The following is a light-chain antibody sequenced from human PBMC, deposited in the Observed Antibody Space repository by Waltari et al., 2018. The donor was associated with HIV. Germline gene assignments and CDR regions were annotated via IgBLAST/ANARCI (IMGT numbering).Light chain of an antibody. V-gene: IGLV2-11*01. CDR1: RRDVGGYNY. CDR3: CSYAGSSNPYV. J-gene: IGLJ1*01. CDR2: DVN. Sequence: QSALTQPRSVSGSPGQSVTISCTGTRRDVGGYNYVSWYKQHPGKAPKLMIYDVNKRPSGVPDRFSGSKSGNTASLTISGLQSEDEADYYCCSYAGSSNPYVFGTGTKVTVL.